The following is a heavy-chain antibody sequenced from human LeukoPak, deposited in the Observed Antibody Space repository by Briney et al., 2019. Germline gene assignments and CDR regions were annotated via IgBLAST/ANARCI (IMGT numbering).Heavy chain of an antibody. V-gene: IGHV3-15*04. CDR3: TTSFMTVAGKVDY. J-gene: IGHJ4*02. Sequence: GSLRLSCAASGFTFSNVWMSWVRQAPGEGLEWVGRIESKTDGGTLDYAAPVKGRFTISRDDSKNTLYLQMNSLKTEDTAVYYCTTSFMTVAGKVDYWGQGTLVTVSS. CDR2: IESKTDGGTL. D-gene: IGHD6-19*01. CDR1: GFTFSNVW.